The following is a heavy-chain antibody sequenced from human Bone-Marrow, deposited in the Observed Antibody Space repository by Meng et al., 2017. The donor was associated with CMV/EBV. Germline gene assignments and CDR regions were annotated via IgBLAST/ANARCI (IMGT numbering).Heavy chain of an antibody. CDR2: ISAYNGNT. D-gene: IGHD2-2*01. V-gene: IGHV1-18*01. CDR3: ARCGLEVVPAYNWFDP. Sequence: ASVKVSCKASGYTFTSYDINWVRQATGQGLEWMGWISAYNGNTNYAQKLQGRVTMTTDTSTSTAYMELRSLRSDDTVVYYCARCGLEVVPAYNWFDPWGQGTLVTVSS. J-gene: IGHJ5*02. CDR1: GYTFTSYD.